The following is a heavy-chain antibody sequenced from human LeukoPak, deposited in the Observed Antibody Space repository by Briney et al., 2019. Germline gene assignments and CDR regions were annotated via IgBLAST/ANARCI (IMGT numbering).Heavy chain of an antibody. CDR1: GYTFTGYY. CDR2: INPNSGGT. Sequence: ASVKVSCKASGYTFTGYYMHWVRQAPGQGLEWMGWINPNSGGTNYAQKLQGRVTMTTDTSTSTAYMELRSLRSDDTAVYYCARIARYCSGGSCLSAYWGQGTLVTVSS. D-gene: IGHD2-15*01. V-gene: IGHV1-2*02. J-gene: IGHJ4*02. CDR3: ARIARYCSGGSCLSAY.